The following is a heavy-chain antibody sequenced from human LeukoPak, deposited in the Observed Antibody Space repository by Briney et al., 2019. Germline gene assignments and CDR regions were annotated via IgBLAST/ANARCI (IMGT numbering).Heavy chain of an antibody. D-gene: IGHD3-10*01. J-gene: IGHJ6*02. Sequence: GGSLRLSCAASGFTFSSYGMHWVRQAPGKGLEWVAFIRYDGSNKYYADPVKGRFTISRDNSKNTLYLQMNSLRAEDTAVYYCAKDVGFYYYYGMDVWGQGTTVTVSS. CDR1: GFTFSSYG. CDR3: AKDVGFYYYYGMDV. V-gene: IGHV3-30*02. CDR2: IRYDGSNK.